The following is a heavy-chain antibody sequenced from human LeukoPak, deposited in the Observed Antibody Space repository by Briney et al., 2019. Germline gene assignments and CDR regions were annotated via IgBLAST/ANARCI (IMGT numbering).Heavy chain of an antibody. J-gene: IGHJ3*02. Sequence: GGSLRLSCAASGFTFSDYYMSWIRQAPGKGLEWVSYISSSGSTIYYADSVKGRFTISRDNAKNSLYLQMNSLRAEDTAVYYCARPVVAATTPDTFDIWGQGTMVTVSS. CDR1: GFTFSDYY. D-gene: IGHD2-15*01. V-gene: IGHV3-11*04. CDR3: ARPVVAATTPDTFDI. CDR2: ISSSGSTI.